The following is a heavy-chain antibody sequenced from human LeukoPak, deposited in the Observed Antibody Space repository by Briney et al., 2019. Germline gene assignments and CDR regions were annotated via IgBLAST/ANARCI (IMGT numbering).Heavy chain of an antibody. V-gene: IGHV3-30*18. Sequence: PGRSLTLSCAASGFTFSSSGMHWVRQAPGKGLEWVAFVSYDGGKKYYADSVKGRFTISRDNSKNTLYLQMNSLRAEDTAVYYCANPAYCGGDCYSSPFQHWGQGTLVTVSS. D-gene: IGHD2-21*02. CDR1: GFTFSSSG. CDR3: ANPAYCGGDCYSSPFQH. J-gene: IGHJ1*01. CDR2: VSYDGGKK.